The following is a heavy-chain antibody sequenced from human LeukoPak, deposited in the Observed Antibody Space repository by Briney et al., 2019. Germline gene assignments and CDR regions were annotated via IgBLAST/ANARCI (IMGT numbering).Heavy chain of an antibody. D-gene: IGHD3-10*01. Sequence: PSQTLSLTCTVSGGSISSGGYYWSWIRQHPGKGLEWIGYIYYSGSTYYNPSLKSRVTISVDTSKNQFSLKLSSVTAADTAVYYCARLGLGGYGSGSYFAFDIWGQGTMVTVSS. J-gene: IGHJ3*02. CDR2: IYYSGST. CDR1: GGSISSGGYY. V-gene: IGHV4-31*03. CDR3: ARLGLGGYGSGSYFAFDI.